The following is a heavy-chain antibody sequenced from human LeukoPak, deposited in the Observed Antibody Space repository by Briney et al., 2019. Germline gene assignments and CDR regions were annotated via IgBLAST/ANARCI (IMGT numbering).Heavy chain of an antibody. Sequence: SETLSLTCAVSGGSISSGGYSWSWIRQPPGKGLEWIGYIYHSGSTYYDPSLKSRVTISVDRSKNQFSLKLSSVTAADTAVYYCARGKMVRGFVNWFDPWGQGTLVTVSS. J-gene: IGHJ5*02. D-gene: IGHD3-10*01. CDR1: GGSISSGGYS. CDR3: ARGKMVRGFVNWFDP. CDR2: IYHSGST. V-gene: IGHV4-30-2*01.